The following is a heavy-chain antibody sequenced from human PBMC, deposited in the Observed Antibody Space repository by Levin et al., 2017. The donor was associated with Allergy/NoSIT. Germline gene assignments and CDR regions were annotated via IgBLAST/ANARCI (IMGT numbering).Heavy chain of an antibody. Sequence: GESLKISCAASGFTFSSYAMSWVRQAPGKGLEWVSAISGSGGSTYYADSVKGRFTISRDNSKNTLYLQMNSLRAEDTAVYYCAKGSEVRGVIIKFYYYGMDVWGQGTTVTVSS. CDR2: ISGSGGST. V-gene: IGHV3-23*01. J-gene: IGHJ6*02. CDR3: AKGSEVRGVIIKFYYYGMDV. D-gene: IGHD3-10*01. CDR1: GFTFSSYA.